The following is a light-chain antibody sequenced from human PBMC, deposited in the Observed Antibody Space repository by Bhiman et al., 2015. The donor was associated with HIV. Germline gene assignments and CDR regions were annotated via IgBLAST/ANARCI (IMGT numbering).Light chain of an antibody. CDR3: SSYSSSASWV. CDR2: DVT. CDR1: SSDVGGYNY. Sequence: QSALTQPASVSGSPGQSITISCTGTSSDVGGYNYVSWYQQHPGKAPKLMIYDVTKRPSRISNRFSGSKSGNTASLTISGLQAEDEAVYYCSSYSSSASWVFGGGTHLTVL. J-gene: IGLJ3*02. V-gene: IGLV2-14*01.